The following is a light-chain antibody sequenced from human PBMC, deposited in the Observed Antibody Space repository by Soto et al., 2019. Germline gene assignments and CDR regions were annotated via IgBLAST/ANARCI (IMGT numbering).Light chain of an antibody. CDR3: SSYTSSSTLV. Sequence: QSALTQPASVSGSPGQSITISCTGTSSDVGGYNYVSWYQQHPGKAHKLMMYDVSNRPSGVSNRFSGSKSGNTASLTISGLQAEDEADYYCSSYTSSSTLVFGGGTQLTV. CDR1: SSDVGGYNY. CDR2: DVS. V-gene: IGLV2-14*01. J-gene: IGLJ2*01.